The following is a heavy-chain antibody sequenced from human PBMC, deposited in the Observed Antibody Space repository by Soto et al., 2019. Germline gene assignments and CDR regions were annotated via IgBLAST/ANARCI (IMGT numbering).Heavy chain of an antibody. Sequence: QVQLQESGPGLVKPSQTLSLTCTVSGGSISSGGYYWSWIRQHPGKALEWIGYIYYSGSTYYNPSLRSRVTMSVATSKNQFSLKLSSVTAADTAVYYCARRYGGNFDYWGQGTLVTVSS. CDR2: IYYSGST. CDR3: ARRYGGNFDY. V-gene: IGHV4-31*03. J-gene: IGHJ4*02. CDR1: GGSISSGGYY. D-gene: IGHD2-15*01.